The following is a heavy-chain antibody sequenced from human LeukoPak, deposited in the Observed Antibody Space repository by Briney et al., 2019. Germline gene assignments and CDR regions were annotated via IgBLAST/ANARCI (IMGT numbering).Heavy chain of an antibody. CDR3: ARQGSSAYFSPIPNFDY. CDR1: GYSFTSYW. V-gene: IGHV5-51*01. D-gene: IGHD2-2*01. CDR2: IYPGDSDT. J-gene: IGHJ4*02. Sequence: GESLKISCKGSGYSFTSYWIGWVRQMPGKGLEWMGIIYPGDSDTRYSPSFQGQVTISTDKSISTAYLQWSSLKASDTAMYYCARQGSSAYFSPIPNFDYWGQGTLVTVSS.